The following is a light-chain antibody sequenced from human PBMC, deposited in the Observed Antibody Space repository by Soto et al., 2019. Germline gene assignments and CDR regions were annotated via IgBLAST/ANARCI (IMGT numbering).Light chain of an antibody. CDR2: DAS. J-gene: IGKJ2*01. CDR1: QSVSSSY. Sequence: EIVLTQSPGTLSLSPGERATLSCRASQSVSSSYLAWYQQKPGQAPRLLIYDASSRATGIPDRFSGSGSGTDFTLTISRLAPEDFAVYYCQQYGSSPWYTFGQGTKLEIK. CDR3: QQYGSSPWYT. V-gene: IGKV3-20*01.